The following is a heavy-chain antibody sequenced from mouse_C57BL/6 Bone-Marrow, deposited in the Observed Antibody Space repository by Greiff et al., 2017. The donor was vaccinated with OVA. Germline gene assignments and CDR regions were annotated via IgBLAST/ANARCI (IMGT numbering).Heavy chain of an antibody. V-gene: IGHV1-20*01. CDR1: GYSFTGYF. CDR2: INPYNGDT. Sequence: VQLKESGPELVKPGDSVKISCKASGYSFTGYFMNWVMQSHGKSLEWIGRINPYNGDTFYNQKFKGKATLTVDKSSSTAHMELRSLTSEDSAVYYCARRYYGNYDWYFDVWGTGTTVTVSS. J-gene: IGHJ1*03. CDR3: ARRYYGNYDWYFDV. D-gene: IGHD2-1*01.